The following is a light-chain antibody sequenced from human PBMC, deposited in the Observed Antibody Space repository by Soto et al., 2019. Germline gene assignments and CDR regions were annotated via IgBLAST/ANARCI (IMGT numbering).Light chain of an antibody. J-gene: IGKJ2*01. CDR1: QSVSTNY. CDR3: QQYGSSPYT. V-gene: IGKV3-20*01. CDR2: GAT. Sequence: EIVLTQSPGTLSLSPGERATLSCRASQSVSTNYLAWYQQKPGQSPRLLIYGATRRATGIPDRLSGSGSGTDFILTISRLEPEDFALYFCQQYGSSPYTFAQGTKVDIK.